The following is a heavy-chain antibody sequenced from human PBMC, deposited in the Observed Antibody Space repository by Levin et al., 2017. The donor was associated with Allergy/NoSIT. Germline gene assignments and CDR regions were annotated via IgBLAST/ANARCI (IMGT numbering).Heavy chain of an antibody. CDR2: IKQDGSEK. CDR3: SRSLDY. Sequence: GGSLRLSCAASGFTFSSYWMDWVRQTPGKGLEWVANIKQDGSEKYYVDSVKGRFTISRDNAKNSMYLQMTGLRPEDTAVYFCSRSLDYWGQGTLVTVSS. V-gene: IGHV3-7*04. CDR1: GFTFSSYW. J-gene: IGHJ4*02.